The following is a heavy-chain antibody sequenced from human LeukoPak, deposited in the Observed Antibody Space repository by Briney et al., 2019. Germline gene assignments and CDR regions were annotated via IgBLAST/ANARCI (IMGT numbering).Heavy chain of an antibody. V-gene: IGHV3-23*01. Sequence: PGGSLRLSCAASGFTFSSYALTWVRQAPGKGLEWVSTISGSGGGTYSADSVKGRFTISRDNSKNTLYLQMNSLRAEDTAVYYCAKVFRSGDLFVTDYWGQGTLVTVSS. D-gene: IGHD4-17*01. CDR2: ISGSGGGT. J-gene: IGHJ4*02. CDR3: AKVFRSGDLFVTDY. CDR1: GFTFSSYA.